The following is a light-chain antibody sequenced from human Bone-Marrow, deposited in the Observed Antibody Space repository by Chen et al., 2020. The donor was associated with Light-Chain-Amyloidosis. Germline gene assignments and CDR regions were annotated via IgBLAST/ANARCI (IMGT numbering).Light chain of an antibody. CDR1: QSISSW. J-gene: IGKJ2*01. V-gene: IGKV1-5*03. CDR2: KAS. CDR3: QQYNSYPYT. Sequence: DIQMTRSPSTLSASVGDRVTITCRASQSISSWLAWYQQKPGKAPKLLIYKASSLESGVPSRFSGSGSGTEFTLTISSLQPDDFATYYCQQYNSYPYTFGPGTKLEIK.